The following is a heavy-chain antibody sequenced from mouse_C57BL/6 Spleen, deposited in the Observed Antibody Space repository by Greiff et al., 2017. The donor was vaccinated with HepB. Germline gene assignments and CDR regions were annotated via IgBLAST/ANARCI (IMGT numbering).Heavy chain of an antibody. J-gene: IGHJ2*01. D-gene: IGHD2-12*01. CDR1: GYTFTSYW. CDR3: ARRELLEDY. CDR2: IDPSDSYT. V-gene: IGHV1-50*01. Sequence: VQLQQPGAELVKPGASVKLSCKASGYTFTSYWMQWVKQRPGQGLEWIGEIDPSDSYTNYNQKFKGKATLTVDTSSSKAYMQLSSLTSEDSAVYYCARRELLEDYWGQGTTLTVSS.